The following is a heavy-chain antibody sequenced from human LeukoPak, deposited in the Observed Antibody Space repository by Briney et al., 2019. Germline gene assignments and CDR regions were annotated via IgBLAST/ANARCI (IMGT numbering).Heavy chain of an antibody. V-gene: IGHV4-59*01. CDR3: ARGPSSGYSYG. CDR2: IYYSGNT. CDR1: GGSFSDYY. J-gene: IGHJ4*02. D-gene: IGHD5-18*01. Sequence: PSETLSLTCAVYGGSFSDYYWSWIRQPPGKGLEWIGYIYYSGNTNYNPSLKSRVTISVDTSKNQFSLNLSSVTAADTAVYYCARGPSSGYSYGWGQGTLVTVSS.